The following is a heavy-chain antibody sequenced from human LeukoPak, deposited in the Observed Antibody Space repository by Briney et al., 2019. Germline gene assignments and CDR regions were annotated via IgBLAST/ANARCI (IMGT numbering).Heavy chain of an antibody. D-gene: IGHD3-10*01. CDR1: GFTFSSYG. CDR3: AKAYYYGSGSSPYYFDY. V-gene: IGHV3-30*18. Sequence: PGGSLRLSCAASGFTFSSYGMHWVRQAPGKGLEWVAVISYDGSNKYYADSVKGRFTISRDNSKNTLYLQMNSLRAEDTAVYYCAKAYYYGSGSSPYYFDYWGQGTLVTVSS. J-gene: IGHJ4*02. CDR2: ISYDGSNK.